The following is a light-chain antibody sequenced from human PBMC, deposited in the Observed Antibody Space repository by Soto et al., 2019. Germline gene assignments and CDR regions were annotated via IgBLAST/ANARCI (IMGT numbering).Light chain of an antibody. CDR1: QSISNW. CDR2: DAS. CDR3: QQYNSYSWT. Sequence: DIQMTQSPSTLSASVGDRVTITCRASQSISNWLAWYQQKPGKAPKLLIYDASSLESGVPSRISGSGSGTEFSLTISSLQPDDFATYYCQQYNSYSWTFGQGTKVEIK. V-gene: IGKV1-5*01. J-gene: IGKJ1*01.